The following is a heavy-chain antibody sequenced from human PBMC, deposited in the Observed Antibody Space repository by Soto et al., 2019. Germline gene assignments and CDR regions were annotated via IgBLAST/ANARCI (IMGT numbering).Heavy chain of an antibody. CDR1: GYTFTSHD. V-gene: IGHV1-8*01. CDR2: MNPNSGNT. CDR3: ARWDYGVYARFDY. Sequence: QVQLVQSGAEVKKSGASVKVSCKASGYTFTSHDINWVRQATGQGLEWMGWMNPNSGNTGYAQKFQGRVTMTRNTSRSTAYKELSSLRSEDTAVYYCARWDYGVYARFDYWGQGTLVTVSS. D-gene: IGHD4-17*01. J-gene: IGHJ4*02.